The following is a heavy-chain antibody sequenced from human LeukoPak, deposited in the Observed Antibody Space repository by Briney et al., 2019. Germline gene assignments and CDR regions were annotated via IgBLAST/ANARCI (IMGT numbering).Heavy chain of an antibody. Sequence: PGGTLRLSCAASGFTFTNYAMSWVRQAPGKGLEWVAFIRYDGSNKYYADSVKGRFTISRDNSKNTLYLQMNSLRAEDTAVYYCAKDSLWNYYDSSGSYDYWGQGTLVTVSS. CDR3: AKDSLWNYYDSSGSYDY. V-gene: IGHV3-30*02. J-gene: IGHJ4*02. CDR2: IRYDGSNK. D-gene: IGHD3-22*01. CDR1: GFTFTNYA.